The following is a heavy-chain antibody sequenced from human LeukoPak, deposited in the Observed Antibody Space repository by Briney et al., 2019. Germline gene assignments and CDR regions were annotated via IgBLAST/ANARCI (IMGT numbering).Heavy chain of an antibody. D-gene: IGHD6-19*01. CDR3: ARDLRGAGTYYYDY. Sequence: PSETLSLTCTVSGGSISSYYWSWIRQPAGKGLEWIGRIYTSGSTNYNPSLKSRVTISVDTSKNQFSLKLSSVTAADTAVYYCARDLRGAGTYYYDYWGQGTLVTVSS. V-gene: IGHV4-4*07. J-gene: IGHJ4*02. CDR2: IYTSGST. CDR1: GGSISSYY.